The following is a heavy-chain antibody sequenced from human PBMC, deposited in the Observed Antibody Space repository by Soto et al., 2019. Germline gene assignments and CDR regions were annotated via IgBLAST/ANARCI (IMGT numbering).Heavy chain of an antibody. CDR2: IYYSGST. CDR3: AGGYCSSTSCYYYMDV. J-gene: IGHJ6*03. V-gene: IGHV4-59*08. D-gene: IGHD2-2*01. Sequence: SETLSLTCTVSGGSISSYYWSWIRQPPGKGLEWIGYIYYSGSTNYNPSLKSRVTISVDTSKNQFSLKLSSVTAADTAVYYCAGGYCSSTSCYYYMDVWGKGTTVTVSS. CDR1: GGSISSYY.